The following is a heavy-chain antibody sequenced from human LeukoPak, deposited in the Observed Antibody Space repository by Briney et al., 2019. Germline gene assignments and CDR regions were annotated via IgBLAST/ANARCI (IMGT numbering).Heavy chain of an antibody. J-gene: IGHJ4*02. V-gene: IGHV3-23*01. CDR1: GFTFSSYA. Sequence: GGSLRLSCAASGFTFSSYAMSWVRKAPGKGRGGASAISGSGGSTYYADSVKGRFTISRDNSKNTLYLQMNSLRAEDTAVYYCAKDPLYGGNFSPDDYWGQGTLVTVSS. D-gene: IGHD4-23*01. CDR3: AKDPLYGGNFSPDDY. CDR2: ISGSGGST.